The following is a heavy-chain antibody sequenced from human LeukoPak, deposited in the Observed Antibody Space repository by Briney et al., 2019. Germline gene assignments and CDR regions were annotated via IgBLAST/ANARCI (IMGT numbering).Heavy chain of an antibody. J-gene: IGHJ4*02. D-gene: IGHD2-2*01. V-gene: IGHV4-30-2*05. CDR1: GGSISSGGYS. Sequence: KASQTLSLTCAVSGGSISSGGYSWSWIRQPPGKGLEWIGYIYHSGSTYYNPSLKSRVTISVDTSKNQFCLKLSSVTAADTAVYYCARVVVPAAQPLDYWGQGTLVTVSS. CDR3: ARVVVPAAQPLDY. CDR2: IYHSGST.